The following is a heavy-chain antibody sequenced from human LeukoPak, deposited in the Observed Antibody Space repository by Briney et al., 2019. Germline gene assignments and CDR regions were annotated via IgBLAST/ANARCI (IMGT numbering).Heavy chain of an antibody. Sequence: PGGSLRLSCAASGFTFSSYAIHWVRQAPGKGLEWVAVISYDGSNKYYVDSVKGRFTISGDNSKNTLYLQMNSLRAEDTAVYYCAKDGSYDSSGYFPYYFDYWGQGTLVTVSS. V-gene: IGHV3-30*18. CDR3: AKDGSYDSSGYFPYYFDY. J-gene: IGHJ4*02. CDR2: ISYDGSNK. CDR1: GFTFSSYA. D-gene: IGHD3-22*01.